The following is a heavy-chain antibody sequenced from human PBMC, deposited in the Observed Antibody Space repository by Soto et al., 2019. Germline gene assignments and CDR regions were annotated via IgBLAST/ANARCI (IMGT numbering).Heavy chain of an antibody. CDR3: ARDYQIDSSGEGHAFDI. Sequence: QVQLVQSGAEVKKPGASVKVSCKASGYTFTSYGISWVRQAPGQGLEWMGWISAYNGNTNYAQKLQGRVTMTTDTSTSTAYMELRSLRSDDTAVYYCARDYQIDSSGEGHAFDIWGQGTMVTVSS. CDR1: GYTFTSYG. CDR2: ISAYNGNT. D-gene: IGHD3-22*01. V-gene: IGHV1-18*01. J-gene: IGHJ3*02.